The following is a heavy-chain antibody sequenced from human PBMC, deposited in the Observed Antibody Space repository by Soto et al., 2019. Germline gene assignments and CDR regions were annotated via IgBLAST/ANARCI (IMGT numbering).Heavy chain of an antibody. CDR2: IYSTGST. CDR3: ALSTYSSGSYYIAY. D-gene: IGHD3-10*01. V-gene: IGHV4-59*10. Sequence: PSETLSLTCAVSGDSINTYYWTWVRQPAGKELEWFGHIYSTGSTNYNPSLESRVTMSVDTSKSQFSLNLSSVTAADTAVYYCALSTYSSGSYYIAYWGQGALVTVSS. CDR1: GDSINTYY. J-gene: IGHJ4*02.